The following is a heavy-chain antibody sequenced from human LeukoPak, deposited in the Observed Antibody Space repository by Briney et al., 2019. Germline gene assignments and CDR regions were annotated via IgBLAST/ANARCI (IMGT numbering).Heavy chain of an antibody. D-gene: IGHD1-26*01. CDR3: ASQINSGSFSWFDP. Sequence: PSETLSLTCTVSGGSISSYYWSWIRQPPGKGLEWIGYIYYSGSTNYNPSLKSRVTISVDTSKNQFSLKLSSVTAADTAVYYCASQINSGSFSWFDPWGQGTLVTVSS. CDR1: GGSISSYY. V-gene: IGHV4-59*01. J-gene: IGHJ5*02. CDR2: IYYSGST.